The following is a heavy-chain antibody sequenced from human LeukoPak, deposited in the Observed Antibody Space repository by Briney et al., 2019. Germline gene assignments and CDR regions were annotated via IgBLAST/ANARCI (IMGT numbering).Heavy chain of an antibody. CDR3: ARVSRRITIFGSLNY. D-gene: IGHD3-3*01. Sequence: GASVKVSCKASGYTFTSYGISWVRQAPGQGLEWMGWISAYNGNTNYAQKLQGRVTMTTDTSTSTAYMELRSLRSDDTAVYYCARVSRRITIFGSLNYWGQGTLVTVSS. J-gene: IGHJ4*02. CDR2: ISAYNGNT. CDR1: GYTFTSYG. V-gene: IGHV1-18*01.